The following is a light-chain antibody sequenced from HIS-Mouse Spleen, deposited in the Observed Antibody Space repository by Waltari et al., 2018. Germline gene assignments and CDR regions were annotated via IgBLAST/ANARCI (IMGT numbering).Light chain of an antibody. CDR2: DVS. CDR1: SSDVGGYNY. CDR3: SSYTSSSFNVV. V-gene: IGLV2-14*03. Sequence: QSALTQPASVSGSPGQSITISCTGTSSDVGGYNYVSWYQQHPGKAPKLMIYDVSNRPSGCLNRFSGSKSGNTASLTISGLQAEDEADYYCSSYTSSSFNVVFGGGTKLTVL. J-gene: IGLJ2*01.